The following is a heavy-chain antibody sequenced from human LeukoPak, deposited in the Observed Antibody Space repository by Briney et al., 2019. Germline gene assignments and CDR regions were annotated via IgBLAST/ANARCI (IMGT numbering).Heavy chain of an antibody. V-gene: IGHV3-23*01. CDR3: AKAHYYYGSGSYDFDY. D-gene: IGHD3-10*01. Sequence: PGGSLRLSCAASGFTFSSYAMSWVRQAPGKGLEWVSAVSGSGGSTYYADSVKGRFTISRDNSKNTLYLQMNSLRAEDTAVYYCAKAHYYYGSGSYDFDYWGQGTLVTVSS. CDR2: VSGSGGST. CDR1: GFTFSSYA. J-gene: IGHJ4*02.